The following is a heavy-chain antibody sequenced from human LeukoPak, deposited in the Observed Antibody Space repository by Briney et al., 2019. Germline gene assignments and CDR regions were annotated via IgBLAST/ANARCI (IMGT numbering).Heavy chain of an antibody. CDR1: GFTFSSYA. CDR2: ISSNGGST. CDR3: ARDLGRLNWSKPDY. Sequence: GGSLRLSCAASGFTFSSYAMHWVRQAPGKGLEYVSAISSNGGSTYYANSVKGRFTISRDNSKNTLYLQMGSLRAEDMAVYYCARDLGRLNWSKPDYWSQGTLVTVSS. J-gene: IGHJ4*02. V-gene: IGHV3-64*01. D-gene: IGHD2-8*02.